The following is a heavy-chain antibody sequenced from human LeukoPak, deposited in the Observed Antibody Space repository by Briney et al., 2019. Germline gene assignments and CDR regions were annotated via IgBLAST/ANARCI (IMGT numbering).Heavy chain of an antibody. CDR2: IYPGDSDT. CDR1: GYSFTSYW. D-gene: IGHD2-21*02. Sequence: GESLKISCKGFGYSFTSYWIGWVRQMPGKGLEWMGIIYPGDSDTRYSPSFQGQVTISADKSISTAYLQWSSLKASDTAMYYCARRAYCGGDCYAAEYFQHWGQGTQVTVSS. CDR3: ARRAYCGGDCYAAEYFQH. V-gene: IGHV5-51*01. J-gene: IGHJ1*01.